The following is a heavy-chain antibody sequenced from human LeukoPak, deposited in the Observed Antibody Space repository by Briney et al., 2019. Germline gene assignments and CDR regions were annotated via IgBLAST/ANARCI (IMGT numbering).Heavy chain of an antibody. D-gene: IGHD2-15*01. Sequence: PSETLSLTCTVSGGSISSYYWSWIRQPAGKGLEWIGRIYTSGSTNYNPSLKSRVTMSVDTSKNQFSLKLSSVTAADTAVYYCARNSGPCSGGSCYFDYWGQGTLVTVSS. CDR1: GGSISSYY. V-gene: IGHV4-4*07. CDR2: IYTSGST. CDR3: ARNSGPCSGGSCYFDY. J-gene: IGHJ4*02.